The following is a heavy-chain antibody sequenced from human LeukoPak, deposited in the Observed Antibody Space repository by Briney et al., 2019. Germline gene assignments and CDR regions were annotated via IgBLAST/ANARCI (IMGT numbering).Heavy chain of an antibody. CDR2: ISYDGSNK. J-gene: IGHJ4*02. V-gene: IGHV3-30*18. D-gene: IGHD3-10*01. CDR3: AKEPMVRGRSHHPASDY. CDR1: GFTFGSYG. Sequence: PGGSLRLSCAASGFTFGSYGMHWVRQAPGKGLEWVAVISYDGSNKYYADSVKGRFTISRDNSKNTLYLQMNSLRAEDTAVYYCAKEPMVRGRSHHPASDYWGQGTLVTVSS.